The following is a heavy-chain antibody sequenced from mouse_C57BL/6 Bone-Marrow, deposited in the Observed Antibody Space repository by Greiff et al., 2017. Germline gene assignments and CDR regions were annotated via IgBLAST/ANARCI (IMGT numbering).Heavy chain of an antibody. D-gene: IGHD3-2*02. CDR3: ATENSGYRVYFDY. CDR2: IYPSSGNT. CDR1: GYTFTSYG. V-gene: IGHV1-81*01. J-gene: IGHJ2*01. Sequence: VQLQQSGAELARPGASVKLSCKASGYTFTSYGISWVKQRTGQGLEWIGEIYPSSGNTYYNEKFKGKATLTADKSSSTAYMELRSLTPEDSAVFFCATENSGYRVYFDYWGQGTTLTVSA.